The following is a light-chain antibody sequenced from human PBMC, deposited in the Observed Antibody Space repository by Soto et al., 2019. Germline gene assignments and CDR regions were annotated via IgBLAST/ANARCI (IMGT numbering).Light chain of an antibody. CDR1: SSDVGGYNY. V-gene: IGLV2-14*01. Sequence: QSALTQPASVSGSPGQSITISCTGTSSDVGGYNYVSWYQQHPGKAPKLLIYEVSNRPSGVSSRFSGSKSGNTASLTISGLQAEDADDYYCTSYTTSSTWVFGRGTKLTVL. CDR3: TSYTTSSTWV. J-gene: IGLJ3*02. CDR2: EVS.